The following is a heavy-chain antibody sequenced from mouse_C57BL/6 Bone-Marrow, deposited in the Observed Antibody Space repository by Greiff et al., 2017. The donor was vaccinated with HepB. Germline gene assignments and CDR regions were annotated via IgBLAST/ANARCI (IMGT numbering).Heavy chain of an antibody. CDR3: TRRESTMVLRDWFAY. J-gene: IGHJ3*01. D-gene: IGHD2-1*01. CDR1: GYTFTSYW. V-gene: IGHV1-5*01. CDR2: IYPGNSDT. Sequence: VQLQQSGTVLARPGASVKMSCKTSGYTFTSYWMHWVKQRPGQGLEWIGAIYPGNSDTSYNQKFKGKAKLTAVTSASTAYMELSSLTNEDSAVYYCTRRESTMVLRDWFAYWGQGTLVTVSA.